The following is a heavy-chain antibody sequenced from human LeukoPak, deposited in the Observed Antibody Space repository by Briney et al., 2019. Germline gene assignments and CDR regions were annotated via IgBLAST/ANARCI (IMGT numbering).Heavy chain of an antibody. V-gene: IGHV5-51*01. J-gene: IGHJ3*01. Sequence: GESLKISWKVSGYSFTSYCIGWVRQMPGKGLEWMGIIYPVDSGPTYSPSFQGQVTISVDKSINTAYLKWSSLQASDPAMYYCGMSGDRVPLQDDVFDVWGQGTMVTVST. CDR3: GMSGDRVPLQDDVFDV. CDR2: IYPVDSGP. D-gene: IGHD1-26*01. CDR1: GYSFTSYC.